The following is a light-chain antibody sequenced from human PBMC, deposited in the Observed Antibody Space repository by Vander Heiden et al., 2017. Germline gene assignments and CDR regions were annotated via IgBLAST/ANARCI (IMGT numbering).Light chain of an antibody. CDR3: AAWDNSLNGSV. CDR2: SNN. CDR1: SPNIGSNT. Sequence: QSVLTQPPSASGTPGQRVTSSCSGSSPNIGSNTVNWYQQHPGTAPKLRSYSNNQRPSGVPDRFSGSKSGSSASLAISGLQAEDEADYYCAAWDNSLNGSVFGGGTKL. V-gene: IGLV1-44*01. J-gene: IGLJ3*02.